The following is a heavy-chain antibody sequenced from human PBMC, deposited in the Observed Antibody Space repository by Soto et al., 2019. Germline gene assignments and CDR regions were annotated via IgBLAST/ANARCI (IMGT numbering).Heavy chain of an antibody. D-gene: IGHD6-6*01. CDR3: ARERAARRWNNWFDP. V-gene: IGHV3-33*01. Sequence: GGSLRLSCAASGFTFSSYGMHWVRQAPGKGLEWVAVIWYDGSNKYYADSVKGRFTISRDNSKNTLYLQMNSLRAEDTAVYYCARERAARRWNNWFDPWCQGTLVTLS. J-gene: IGHJ5*02. CDR2: IWYDGSNK. CDR1: GFTFSSYG.